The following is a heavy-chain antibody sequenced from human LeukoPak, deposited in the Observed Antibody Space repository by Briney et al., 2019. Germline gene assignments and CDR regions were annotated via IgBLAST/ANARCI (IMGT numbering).Heavy chain of an antibody. D-gene: IGHD6-19*01. Sequence: ASVKVPCKASGYTFTSYDINWVRQATGQGLEWMGWMNPNSGNTDYAQKFQGRVTMTRNTSISTAYMELSSLRSEDTAVYYCATVLAVDDAFDIWGQGTMVTVSS. CDR1: GYTFTSYD. J-gene: IGHJ3*02. V-gene: IGHV1-8*01. CDR3: ATVLAVDDAFDI. CDR2: MNPNSGNT.